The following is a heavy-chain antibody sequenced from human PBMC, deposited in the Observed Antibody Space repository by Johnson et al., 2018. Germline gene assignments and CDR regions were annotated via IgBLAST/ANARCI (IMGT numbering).Heavy chain of an antibody. D-gene: IGHD3/OR15-3a*01. CDR1: GFTFSSYA. CDR2: ISYSAGST. CDR3: AKMSGSDWYYDRDV. J-gene: IGHJ6*03. V-gene: IGHV3-23*01. Sequence: VQLQESGGGLVQPGGSLRLSCAASGFTFSSYAMSWLRQAPGKGLQWVSSISYSAGSTYYADSVKGRFTISRDNSKNTLYLQMTSLRAEDGAVYYCAKMSGSDWYYDRDVWGKGATVTVSS.